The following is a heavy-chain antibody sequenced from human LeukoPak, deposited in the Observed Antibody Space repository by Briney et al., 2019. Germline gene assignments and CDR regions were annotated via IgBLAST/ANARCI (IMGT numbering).Heavy chain of an antibody. CDR2: ISYDGSNK. J-gene: IGHJ4*02. V-gene: IGHV3-30*04. CDR1: GFTFSSYA. CDR3: ARDGLYSGSHGDY. Sequence: GGSLRLSCAASGFTFSSYAMHWVRQAPGKGLEWVAVISYDGSNKYYADSVKGRFTISRDNSKNTLYLQMNSLRAEDTAVYYCARDGLYSGSHGDYWGQGTLVTVSS. D-gene: IGHD1-26*01.